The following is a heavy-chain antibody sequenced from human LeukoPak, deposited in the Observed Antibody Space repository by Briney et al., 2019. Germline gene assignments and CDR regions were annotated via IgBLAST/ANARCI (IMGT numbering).Heavy chain of an antibody. CDR2: ISDSGST. CDR1: GGSTSSTSYY. Sequence: SETLSLTCTVSGGSTSSTSYYWGWIRQPPGKGLEWIGSISDSGSTYYNPSLKSRVTISVDTSKNQFSLSLSSVTATDTAVYYCANIAAAYYFDYWGQGTLVTVSS. V-gene: IGHV4-39*01. D-gene: IGHD6-13*01. CDR3: ANIAAAYYFDY. J-gene: IGHJ4*02.